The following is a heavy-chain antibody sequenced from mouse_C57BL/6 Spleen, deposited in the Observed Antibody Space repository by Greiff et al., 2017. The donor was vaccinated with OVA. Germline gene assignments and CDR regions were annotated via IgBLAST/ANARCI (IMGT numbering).Heavy chain of an antibody. D-gene: IGHD1-1*01. Sequence: QVQLQQSGAELVRPGASVTLSCKASGFTFTDYDMHWVKQTPLPGLEWIGAIDPETGGSAYNQKFTGKAILTADKSSSTAYMELRSLTSEDSAVYDYTRSGYYGSSYPAWFAYWGQGTLVTVSA. CDR2: IDPETGGS. V-gene: IGHV1-15*01. J-gene: IGHJ3*01. CDR3: TRSGYYGSSYPAWFAY. CDR1: GFTFTDYD.